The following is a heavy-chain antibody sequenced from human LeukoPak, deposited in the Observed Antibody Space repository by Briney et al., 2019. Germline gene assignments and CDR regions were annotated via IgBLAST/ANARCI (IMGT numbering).Heavy chain of an antibody. CDR2: ISGSGGST. Sequence: GGSLRLSCAASGFTVSSYWMSWVRQAPGKGLEWVSVISGSGGSTSYTDSLKGRFTISRDNSKNTLYLQMNSLRAEDTAVYYCAKGRSVYGDLNNWFDPWGQGTLVTVSS. J-gene: IGHJ5*02. D-gene: IGHD4-17*01. CDR3: AKGRSVYGDLNNWFDP. CDR1: GFTVSSYW. V-gene: IGHV3-23*01.